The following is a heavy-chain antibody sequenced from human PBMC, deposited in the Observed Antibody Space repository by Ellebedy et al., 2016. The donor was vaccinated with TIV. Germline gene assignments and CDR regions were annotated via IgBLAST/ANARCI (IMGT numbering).Heavy chain of an antibody. Sequence: GSLRLXXAVYGGSFSGYYWSWIRQPPGKGLEWIGEINHSGSTNYNPSLKSRVTISVDTSKNQFSLKLSSVTAADTAVYYCAGGVTDYDYWYFDLWGRGTLVTVSS. CDR2: INHSGST. CDR1: GGSFSGYY. CDR3: AGGVTDYDYWYFDL. D-gene: IGHD4-17*01. J-gene: IGHJ2*01. V-gene: IGHV4-34*01.